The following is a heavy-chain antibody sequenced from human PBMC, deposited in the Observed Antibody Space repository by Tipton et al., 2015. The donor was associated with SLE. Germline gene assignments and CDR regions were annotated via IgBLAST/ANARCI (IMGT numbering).Heavy chain of an antibody. V-gene: IGHV4-39*07. J-gene: IGHJ4*02. CDR3: ARGGCSGGSCLDY. D-gene: IGHD2-15*01. CDR2: LYYGGST. Sequence: TLSLTCTVSGGSISTDDYSWGWIRQPPGKGLEWIGGLYYGGSTFYNPSLKSRVTISVDTSKNQFSLKLSSVTAADTAVYYCARGGCSGGSCLDYWGQGTLVTVSS. CDR1: GGSISTDDYS.